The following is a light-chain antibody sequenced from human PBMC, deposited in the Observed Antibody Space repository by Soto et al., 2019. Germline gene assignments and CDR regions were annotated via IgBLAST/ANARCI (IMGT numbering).Light chain of an antibody. J-gene: IGKJ5*01. V-gene: IGKV3-20*01. CDR1: QSVSSSY. CDR2: VAS. CDR3: EQYGISPRI. Sequence: EIVLTQSPGTLSLSPGERATLSCRASQSVSSSYLAWYQQKPGQAPMLLIYVASSRATGIPDRCSGSGSGTEFTLTISRLYPEDLALYYCEQYGISPRIFGQLTRLDIK.